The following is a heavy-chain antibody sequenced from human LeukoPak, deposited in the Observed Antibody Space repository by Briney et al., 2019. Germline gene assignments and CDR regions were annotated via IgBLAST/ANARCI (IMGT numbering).Heavy chain of an antibody. V-gene: IGHV3-23*01. CDR3: AEDPRSAHLS. J-gene: IGHJ4*02. Sequence: GGSLRLSCAASGFTFSSYAMCWVRQAPGKGLEWVSAIGGSGGSTYYADSVKGRFTISRDNSKNTLYLQMNSLRAEDTAVYYCAEDPRSAHLSWGQGTLVTVSS. CDR1: GFTFSSYA. D-gene: IGHD6-19*01. CDR2: IGGSGGST.